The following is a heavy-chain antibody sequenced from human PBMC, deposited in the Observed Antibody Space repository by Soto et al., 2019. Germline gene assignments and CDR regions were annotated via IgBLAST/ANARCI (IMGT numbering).Heavy chain of an antibody. J-gene: IGHJ6*01. CDR2: IYYSGIT. D-gene: IGHD3-22*01. CDR1: VGSISNGGYY. Sequence: SETLCLTCTFSVGSISNGGYYWSGIRQHRGKGLEWIGYIYYSGITYYNPCLKSRVTISVDTSKNQFSLKLSSVTAADTAVYYCATSYYYDSSGYISPGDVWGQGTTVTVSS. CDR3: ATSYYYDSSGYISPGDV. V-gene: IGHV4-31*03.